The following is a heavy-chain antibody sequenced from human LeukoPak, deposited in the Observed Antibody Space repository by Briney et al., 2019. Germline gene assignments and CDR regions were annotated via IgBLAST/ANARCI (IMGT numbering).Heavy chain of an antibody. V-gene: IGHV1-69*06. CDR3: ARHSGYSHDYPLDS. Sequence: ASVKVSCKASGGTFSSYAISWVRQAPGQGLEWMGGIIPIFGTANYAQKFQGRVTITADKSTFTPYMELSSLRSEDTAVYYCARHSGYSHDYPLDSWGQGTLVTVSS. CDR2: IIPIFGTA. J-gene: IGHJ4*02. CDR1: GGTFSSYA. D-gene: IGHD5-18*01.